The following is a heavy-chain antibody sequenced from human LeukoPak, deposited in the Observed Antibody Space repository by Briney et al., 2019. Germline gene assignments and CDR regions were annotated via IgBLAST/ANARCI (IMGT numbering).Heavy chain of an antibody. Sequence: PSETLSLTCTVSGGSISSSGYYWGWIRQPPGKGLEWIGSVSYSGSTYYNPSLKSRVTISVDTSKNHFSLKLSSVTAADTAVYYCARTIVVVVAATIDYWGQGTLVTVSS. D-gene: IGHD2-15*01. J-gene: IGHJ4*02. CDR3: ARTIVVVVAATIDY. V-gene: IGHV4-39*02. CDR1: GGSISSSGYY. CDR2: VSYSGST.